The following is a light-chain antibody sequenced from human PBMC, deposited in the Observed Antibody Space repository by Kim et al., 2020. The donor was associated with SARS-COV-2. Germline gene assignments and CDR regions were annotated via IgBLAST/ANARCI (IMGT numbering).Light chain of an antibody. J-gene: IGLJ1*01. CDR1: KLGDKY. CDR2: QDS. Sequence: SVSPGQTASITCSGEKLGDKYACWYQQKPGQSPGLVIYQDSKRPSGIPERFSGSNSGNTATLTISGTQAMDEADYYCQEWDSSTEVFGPGTKVTVL. V-gene: IGLV3-1*01. CDR3: QEWDSSTEV.